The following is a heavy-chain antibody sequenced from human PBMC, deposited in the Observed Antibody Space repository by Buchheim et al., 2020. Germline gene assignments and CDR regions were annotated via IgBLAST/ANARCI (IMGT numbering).Heavy chain of an antibody. CDR2: IYYSGST. CDR3: ARYYCTNGVCYNFDY. J-gene: IGHJ4*02. CDR1: GGSISSNY. Sequence: QVQLQESGPGLVKPSETLSLTCTVSGGSISSNYWSWIRHPPGKGLEWIGYIYYSGSTNYNPSLKSRVTISVDTSKNQFSLKLSSVTAADTAVYYCARYYCTNGVCYNFDYWGQGAL. V-gene: IGHV4-59*08. D-gene: IGHD2-8*01.